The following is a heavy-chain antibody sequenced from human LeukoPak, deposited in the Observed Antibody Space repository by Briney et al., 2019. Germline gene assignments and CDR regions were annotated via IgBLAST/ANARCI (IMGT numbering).Heavy chain of an antibody. CDR3: ARQEYCSGGSCYTWFDP. V-gene: IGHV5-51*01. J-gene: IGHJ5*02. Sequence: GESLQISCKGSGYSINNYWIGWVRQMPGKGLEWMGIIYPADSDIRYSPSFQGQVTISADKSISTAYLQWSSLKASDTAMSYCARQEYCSGGSCYTWFDPWGQGTLVTVSS. D-gene: IGHD2-15*01. CDR2: IYPADSDI. CDR1: GYSINNYW.